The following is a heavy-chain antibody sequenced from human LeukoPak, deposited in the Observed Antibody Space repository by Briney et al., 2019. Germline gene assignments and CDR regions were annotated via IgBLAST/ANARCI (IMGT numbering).Heavy chain of an antibody. Sequence: SETLSLTCAVYGGSFSGYYWSWLRQPPGKGLEWIGEINHSGSTNYNPSLKSRVTISVDTSKNQFPLKLSSVTAADTAVYYCASDNTAMFDWGQGTLVTVSS. D-gene: IGHD5-18*01. CDR3: ASDNTAMFD. V-gene: IGHV4-34*01. J-gene: IGHJ4*02. CDR1: GGSFSGYY. CDR2: INHSGST.